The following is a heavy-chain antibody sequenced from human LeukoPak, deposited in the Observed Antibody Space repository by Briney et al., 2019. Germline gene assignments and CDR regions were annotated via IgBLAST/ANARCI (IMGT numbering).Heavy chain of an antibody. CDR2: IYYSGST. V-gene: IGHV4-31*03. CDR1: GGSISSGGYY. J-gene: IGHJ4*02. D-gene: IGHD6-19*01. CDR3: ARSKAVAGPIDY. Sequence: SQTLSLTCTVSGGSISSGGYYWSWIRQHPGKGLEWIAYIYYSGSTYYNPSLKSRVTISVDTSKNQFSLKLSSVTAADTAVYYCARSKAVAGPIDYWGQGTLVTVSS.